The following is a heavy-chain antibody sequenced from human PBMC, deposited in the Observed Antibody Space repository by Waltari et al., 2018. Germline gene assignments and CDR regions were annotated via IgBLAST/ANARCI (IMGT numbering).Heavy chain of an antibody. J-gene: IGHJ4*02. D-gene: IGHD4-17*01. CDR2: IKQDGSEK. V-gene: IGHV3-7*01. CDR1: GMTFSNYW. CDR3: VTGLTTVTAKDYFDH. Sequence: EVQLVESGGGSVQPGGSLRLSCAASGMTFSNYWMNWVRQAPGKGLEWVANIKQDGSEKNYVDSVEGRFSISRDNAQNSLYLQMNSLRAEDTAIYYCVTGLTTVTAKDYFDHWGQG.